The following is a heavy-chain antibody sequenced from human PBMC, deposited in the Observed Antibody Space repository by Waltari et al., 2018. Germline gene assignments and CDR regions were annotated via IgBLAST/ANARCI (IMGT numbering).Heavy chain of an antibody. CDR3: ARYYCSSGICYAFDY. Sequence: QVQLQESSPGLVKPSETTSLRCTAPGGPISGCSWCWIRQPPGKGLEWIGYISYSGRSHSNPSLRSRVTISVDTSMNQFSLRLTSVSAADTAVYYCARYYCSSGICYAFDYWGQGTLVTVSS. D-gene: IGHD2-2*01. CDR1: GGPISGCS. J-gene: IGHJ4*02. CDR2: ISYSGRS. V-gene: IGHV4-59*08.